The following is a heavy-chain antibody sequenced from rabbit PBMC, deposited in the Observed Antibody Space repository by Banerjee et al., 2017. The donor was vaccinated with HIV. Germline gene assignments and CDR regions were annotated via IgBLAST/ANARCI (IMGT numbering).Heavy chain of an antibody. D-gene: IGHD8-1*01. CDR2: IYSSNGDK. Sequence: QEQLEESGGGLVKPEGSLTLTCKASGSDISSNAMCWVRQAPGKGLELIACIYSSNGDKWYASWVNGRFTISKTSSTTVTLQMTSLTAADTATYFCARDRDTGSVYYFDLWGPGTLVTVS. CDR1: GSDISSNA. J-gene: IGHJ4*01. V-gene: IGHV1S45*01. CDR3: ARDRDTGSVYYFDL.